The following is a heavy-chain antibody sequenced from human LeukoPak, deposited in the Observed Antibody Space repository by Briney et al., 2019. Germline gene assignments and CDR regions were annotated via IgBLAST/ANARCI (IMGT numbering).Heavy chain of an antibody. CDR3: ARHPIVVVPATSGYYYYGMDV. CDR1: GYSFTSYW. CDR2: IDPSDSYT. V-gene: IGHV5-10-1*01. Sequence: GEPLKISWKGPGYSFTSYWISWVRQMPGKGLEWMGRIDPSDSYTNYSPSFQGHVTISADKSISTAYLQWSSLRASDTAMYYCARHPIVVVPATSGYYYYGMDVWGQGTTVTVS. D-gene: IGHD2-2*01. J-gene: IGHJ6*02.